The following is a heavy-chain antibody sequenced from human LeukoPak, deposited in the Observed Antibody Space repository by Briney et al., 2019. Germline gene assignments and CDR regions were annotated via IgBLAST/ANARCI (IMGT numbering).Heavy chain of an antibody. V-gene: IGHV4-59*01. Sequence: SETLSLTCSVSGGSITSYYWSWIRQPPGKGLEWIGDIYYSGRTNYNPSLKSRVTISVDTSKNQFSLKLSSVTAADTAVYYCARADRGVEKKIDYWGQGTLVTVSS. J-gene: IGHJ4*02. CDR1: GGSITSYY. CDR3: ARADRGVEKKIDY. D-gene: IGHD1-1*01. CDR2: IYYSGRT.